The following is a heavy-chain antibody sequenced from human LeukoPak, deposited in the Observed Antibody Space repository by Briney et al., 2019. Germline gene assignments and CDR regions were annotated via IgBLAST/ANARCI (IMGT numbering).Heavy chain of an antibody. Sequence: SETLSLTCAVYGGSFSGYYWSWIRQPPGKGLEWIGEINHSGSTNYNPSLKSRVTISVDTSKNQFSLKLSSVTAADTAVYYCARYPTYYYDRSGYYNFDYWGQGTLATVSS. CDR3: ARYPTYYYDRSGYYNFDY. CDR1: GGSFSGYY. D-gene: IGHD3-22*01. CDR2: INHSGST. V-gene: IGHV4-34*01. J-gene: IGHJ4*02.